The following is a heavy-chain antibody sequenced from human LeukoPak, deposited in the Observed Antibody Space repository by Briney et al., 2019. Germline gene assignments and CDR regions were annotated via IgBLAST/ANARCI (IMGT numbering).Heavy chain of an antibody. Sequence: SETLSLTCSVSGGSISSSSYHWGWIRQSPGKGLEWIGSIYYSGSAYYNPSLKRRLTISVDTSKNQCSLKLNSVTAADTAVYYCARCISMVRGVIRPPDYWGQGTLVTVSS. CDR2: IYYSGSA. J-gene: IGHJ4*02. V-gene: IGHV4-39*01. CDR3: ARCISMVRGVIRPPDY. CDR1: GGSISSSSYH. D-gene: IGHD3-10*01.